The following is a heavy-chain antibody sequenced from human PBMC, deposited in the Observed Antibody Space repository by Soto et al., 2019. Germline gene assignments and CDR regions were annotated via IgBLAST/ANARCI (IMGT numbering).Heavy chain of an antibody. CDR2: IYQSGST. Sequence: SETLSLTCAVSGGSISSSNWWSWVRQPPGKGLEWIGEIYQSGSTNYNPSLKSRITISVDKSKNHFPLKLSFVPPADAAVYYCASRGGTTFDNWGQETLVTVSS. CDR3: ASRGGTTFDN. CDR1: GGSISSSNW. J-gene: IGHJ4*02. V-gene: IGHV4-4*02. D-gene: IGHD3-16*01.